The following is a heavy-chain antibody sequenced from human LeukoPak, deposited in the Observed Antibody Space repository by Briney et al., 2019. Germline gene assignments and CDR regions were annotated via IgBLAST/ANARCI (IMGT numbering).Heavy chain of an antibody. D-gene: IGHD2-2*01. Sequence: SETLSLTCAVFGGSLSGYYWSWIRQPPGKGLEWIGEINHSGSTNYNPSLKSRVTISVDTSKNLFSLKLSSVAAADTAVYYCARESNSTSSNWFDPWGQGTLVTVSS. J-gene: IGHJ5*02. CDR1: GGSLSGYY. V-gene: IGHV4-34*01. CDR3: ARESNSTSSNWFDP. CDR2: INHSGST.